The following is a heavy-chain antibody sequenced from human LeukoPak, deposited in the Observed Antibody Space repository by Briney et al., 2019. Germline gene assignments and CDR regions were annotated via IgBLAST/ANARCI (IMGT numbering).Heavy chain of an antibody. CDR2: IRYDGSDR. Sequence: GGSLRLSCAASGFTFGSYGIYWVRQAPGKGLEWVAGIRYDGSDRSYADPVKGRFTTSRDNSKNTVDLQMNSLRAEDTAVYYRARDNWGDGGYYRTLDYWGQGTLVTVSS. V-gene: IGHV3-33*01. J-gene: IGHJ4*02. CDR1: GFTFGSYG. CDR3: ARDNWGDGGYYRTLDY. D-gene: IGHD3-22*01.